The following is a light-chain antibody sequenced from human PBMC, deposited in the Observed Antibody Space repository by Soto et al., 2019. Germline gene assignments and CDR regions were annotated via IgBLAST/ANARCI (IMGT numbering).Light chain of an antibody. V-gene: IGKV3-15*01. CDR2: GAS. CDR1: QSVSSN. CDR3: QQYNYWPPLT. J-gene: IGKJ4*01. Sequence: EIVMTQSPATLFVSPGERATLSCRASQSVSSNLAWYQQKPGQAPRLLIYGASTRATGIPARFSGSGSGTEFTLTISSLQSEDFAVYYCQQYNYWPPLTFGGGTKVEIK.